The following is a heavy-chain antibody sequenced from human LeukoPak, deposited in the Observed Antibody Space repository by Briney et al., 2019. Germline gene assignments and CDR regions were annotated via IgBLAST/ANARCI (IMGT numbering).Heavy chain of an antibody. V-gene: IGHV3-66*04. CDR2: IYSGSST. CDR3: ARPDYYGSGSSAFDI. D-gene: IGHD3-10*01. J-gene: IGHJ3*02. Sequence: GGSLRLSCAASGFTVSSNYTSWVRQAPGKGLEWVSVIYSGSSTHYADSVKGGFTISRDNSKNTLYLQMNSLRAEDTAVYYCARPDYYGSGSSAFDIWGQGTMVTVSS. CDR1: GFTVSSNY.